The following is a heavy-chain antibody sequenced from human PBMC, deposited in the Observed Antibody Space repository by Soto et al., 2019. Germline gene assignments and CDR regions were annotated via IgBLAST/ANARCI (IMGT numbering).Heavy chain of an antibody. V-gene: IGHV1-18*01. D-gene: IGHD4-17*01. CDR3: ARRLYGDYDY. CDR2: ICTYNGNT. CDR1: GYSFTTSD. Sequence: QAQLVQSGAEVKEPGASVKVSCKASGYSFTTSDITWVRQAPGQGLEWMGWICTYNGNTNYAQKLQDRVTLTTDTSTSTAYMELRSLRSDDTAVYYCARRLYGDYDYWGQGTLVTVSS. J-gene: IGHJ4*02.